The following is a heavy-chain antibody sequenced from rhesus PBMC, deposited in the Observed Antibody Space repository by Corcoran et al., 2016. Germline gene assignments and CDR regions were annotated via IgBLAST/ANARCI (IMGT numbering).Heavy chain of an antibody. V-gene: IGHV4-173*01. CDR2: IYGSGGSN. J-gene: IGHJ6*01. D-gene: IGHD3-28*01. Sequence: QLQLQESGPGLVKPSETLSLTCAVSGGSISSNYWSWIRQPPGKGLEWIGRIYGSGGSNYLNPSLKNRVTISKDTSKNQFSLKLSSVTAADTAVYYCAREAYDSGADYWGQGVVVTVSS. CDR1: GGSISSNY. CDR3: AREAYDSGADY.